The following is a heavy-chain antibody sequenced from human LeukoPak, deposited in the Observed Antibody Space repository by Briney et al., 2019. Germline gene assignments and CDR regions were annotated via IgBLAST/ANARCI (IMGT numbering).Heavy chain of an antibody. J-gene: IGHJ4*02. CDR1: GYTFTGYY. CDR2: INPSSGGT. Sequence: ASVKVSFKASGYTFTGYYMHWVRQAPGQGLEWMGWINPSSGGTNYAQKFQGRVTMTRDTSISTAYMELSRLRSDDTAVYYCARVETPYYYDSSGYSGGYFDYWGQGTLVTVSS. V-gene: IGHV1-2*02. D-gene: IGHD3-22*01. CDR3: ARVETPYYYDSSGYSGGYFDY.